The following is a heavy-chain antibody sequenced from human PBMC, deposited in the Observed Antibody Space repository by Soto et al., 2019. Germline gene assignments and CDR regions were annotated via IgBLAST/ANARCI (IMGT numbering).Heavy chain of an antibody. D-gene: IGHD3-3*01. CDR2: ISYDGSKK. V-gene: IGHV3-30*03. CDR3: ARGYTRGYPSHWFDP. Sequence: QVQLVESGGGVVQPGRSLRLSCAASGFTFSSYGMHWVRQAPGKGLEWVAVISYDGSKKYYADSVKGRFTISRDNSKNTLYLQMDSLRDEDRAVYYCARGYTRGYPSHWFDPWGQGTLVTVSS. J-gene: IGHJ5*02. CDR1: GFTFSSYG.